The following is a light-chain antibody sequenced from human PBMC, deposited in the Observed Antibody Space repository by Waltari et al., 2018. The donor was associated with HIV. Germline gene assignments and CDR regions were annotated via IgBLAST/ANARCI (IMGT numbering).Light chain of an antibody. CDR3: QSFDNSLRAWGL. V-gene: IGLV1-40*01. CDR2: LNT. J-gene: IGLJ2*01. CDR1: SSTIGAGYQ. Sequence: QSVLMQPPSVSGAPGLRVTISCTGTSSTIGAGYQVHWYQQLPGAAPKLLIYLNTNRPSGVPDRFSGSKSGASASLAITGLQAEDEGDYYCQSFDNSLRAWGLFGGGTRLTVL.